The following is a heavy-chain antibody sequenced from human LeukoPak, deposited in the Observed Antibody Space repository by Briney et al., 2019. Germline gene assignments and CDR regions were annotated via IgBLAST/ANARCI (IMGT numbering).Heavy chain of an antibody. D-gene: IGHD2-15*01. CDR3: ARARDIVTLDAFDI. CDR2: ISAYNGNT. J-gene: IGHJ3*02. CDR1: GYTFTSYG. V-gene: IGHV1-18*01. Sequence: ASVKVSCKASGYTFTSYGISWVRQAPGQGLEWMGWISAYNGNTNYAQKVQGRVTMTIDTSTSTVYMELSSLRSEDTAVYYCARARDIVTLDAFDIWGQGTMVTVSS.